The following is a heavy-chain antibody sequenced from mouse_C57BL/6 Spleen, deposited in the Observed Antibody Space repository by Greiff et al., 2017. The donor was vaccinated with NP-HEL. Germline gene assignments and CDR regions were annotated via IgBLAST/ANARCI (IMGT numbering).Heavy chain of an antibody. CDR2: IYPSDSET. Sequence: QVQLQQPGAELVRPGSSVKLSCKASGYTFTSYWMEWVKQRPGQGLEWIGNIYPSDSETHYNQKFKDKATLTGDKSSSTAYLQLSSLTSEDSAVYYCSRALTPCWYFDVWGKGTTVTVSS. J-gene: IGHJ1*03. CDR1: GYTFTSYW. CDR3: SRALTPCWYFDV. V-gene: IGHV1-61*01.